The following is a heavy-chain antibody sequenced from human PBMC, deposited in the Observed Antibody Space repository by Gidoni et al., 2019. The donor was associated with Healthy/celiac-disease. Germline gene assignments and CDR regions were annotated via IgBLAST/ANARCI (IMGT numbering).Heavy chain of an antibody. D-gene: IGHD3-22*01. V-gene: IGHV3-53*01. CDR3: ARVKMSYYYDSSGYYYFDY. CDR2: IYSGGST. Sequence: EVQLVESGGGLIQPGGSLRLSCAASGFTVSSNYLSGVRQAPGKGLEWVSVIYSGGSTDYADSVKGRFTISRDNSKNTLYLQMNSLRAEDTAVYYCARVKMSYYYDSSGYYYFDYWGQGTLVTVSS. CDR1: GFTVSSNY. J-gene: IGHJ4*02.